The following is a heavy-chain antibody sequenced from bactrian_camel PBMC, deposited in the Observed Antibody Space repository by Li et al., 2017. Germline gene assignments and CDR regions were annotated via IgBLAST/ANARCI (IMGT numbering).Heavy chain of an antibody. CDR2: VASLDLGT. D-gene: IGHD1*01. CDR3: AYVLRRYCSDYLRSMQAPDFTE. CDR1: GFTFSSYY. J-gene: IGHJ4*01. Sequence: VQLVESGGGLVQPGGSLRLSCAASGFTFSSYYMSWFRQAPGKEREGVAAVASLDLGTYYADSVKGRFTPSLDNAKNTLYLQMNSLKPEDTAVYYCAYVLRRYCSDYLRSMQAPDFTEWGQGTQVTVS. V-gene: IGHV3S40*01.